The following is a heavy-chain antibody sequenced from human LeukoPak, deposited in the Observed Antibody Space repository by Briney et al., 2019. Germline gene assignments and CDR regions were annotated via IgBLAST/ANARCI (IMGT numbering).Heavy chain of an antibody. CDR1: GYTFTGYY. Sequence: ASVKVSCTASGYTFTGYYMHWVRQAPGQGLEWVGWINPNSGDTNFAQKFQGRVTMTRDTSISTAYMELSRLRSDDTAVYYCARDVWGVGAPRLDYWGQGTLVTVSS. J-gene: IGHJ4*02. CDR2: INPNSGDT. V-gene: IGHV1-2*02. D-gene: IGHD3-16*01. CDR3: ARDVWGVGAPRLDY.